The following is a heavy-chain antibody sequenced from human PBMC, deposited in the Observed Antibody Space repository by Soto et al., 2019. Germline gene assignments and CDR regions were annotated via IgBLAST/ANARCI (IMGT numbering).Heavy chain of an antibody. CDR2: IIPIFGTA. J-gene: IGHJ6*02. Sequence: QVQLVQSGAEVKKPGSSVKVSCKASGGTFSSYAISWVRQAPGQGLEWMGGIIPIFGTANYAQKFQGRVTITADESTSTAYMELSSLRSEDTAVYYCASESVDPEGGQNYYGMDVWGQGTTVTVSS. D-gene: IGHD5-12*01. CDR1: GGTFSSYA. V-gene: IGHV1-69*12. CDR3: ASESVDPEGGQNYYGMDV.